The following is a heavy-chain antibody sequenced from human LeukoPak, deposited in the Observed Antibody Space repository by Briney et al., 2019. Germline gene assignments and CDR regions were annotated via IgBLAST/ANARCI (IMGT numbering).Heavy chain of an antibody. CDR2: SSGSGSIT. CDR1: GFTYSRYV. D-gene: IGHD3-22*01. J-gene: IGHJ3*02. CDR3: AKDLSSSYYDAFDI. Sequence: GGSLRLSCAASGFTYSRYVMSGVRQAPGKGLEWVSASSGSGSITYYADSVKGRFTISRDNSNNTLYLQMNSLRAEDTAVYYCAKDLSSSYYDAFDIWGQGTMVTVSS. V-gene: IGHV3-23*01.